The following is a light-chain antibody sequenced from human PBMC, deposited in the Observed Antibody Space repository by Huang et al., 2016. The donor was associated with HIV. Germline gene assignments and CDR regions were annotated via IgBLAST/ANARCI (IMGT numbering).Light chain of an antibody. V-gene: IGKV3-11*01. CDR3: QQRTNWPALT. CDR2: DTS. Sequence: EIVLTQSPATLSLSPGERATLSCRASQSVSSFLAWYQQKPGQAPRLLIYDTSNMATGIPARFSGSGAGTDFTLTISSLEPEDFAVYYCQQRTNWPALTFGGGTKVETK. CDR1: QSVSSF. J-gene: IGKJ4*01.